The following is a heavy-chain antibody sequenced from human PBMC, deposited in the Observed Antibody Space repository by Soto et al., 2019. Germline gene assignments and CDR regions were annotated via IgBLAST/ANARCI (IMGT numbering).Heavy chain of an antibody. Sequence: EVQLVESGGGLVQPGGSLRLSCAASGFTFSSYSMNWVRQAPGKGLEWVSYISSSSSTIYYADSVKGRFTISRDNAKNSLYLQMNSLRAEDTAVYYCAIQGYYDILTGYFNWGQGTLVTVSS. CDR1: GFTFSSYS. CDR2: ISSSSSTI. V-gene: IGHV3-48*01. J-gene: IGHJ4*02. D-gene: IGHD3-9*01. CDR3: AIQGYYDILTGYFN.